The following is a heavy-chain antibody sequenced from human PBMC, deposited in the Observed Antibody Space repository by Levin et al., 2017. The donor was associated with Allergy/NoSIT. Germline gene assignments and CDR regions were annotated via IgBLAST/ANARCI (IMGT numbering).Heavy chain of an antibody. Sequence: LSLTCAASGFTFSSYWMHWVRQAPGKGLVWVSRINSDGSSTSYADSVKGRFTISRDNAKNTLYLQMNSLRAEDTAVYYCARGITGPPYYYMDVWGKGTTVTVSS. CDR2: INSDGSST. CDR3: ARGITGPPYYYMDV. J-gene: IGHJ6*03. D-gene: IGHD1-20*01. CDR1: GFTFSSYW. V-gene: IGHV3-74*01.